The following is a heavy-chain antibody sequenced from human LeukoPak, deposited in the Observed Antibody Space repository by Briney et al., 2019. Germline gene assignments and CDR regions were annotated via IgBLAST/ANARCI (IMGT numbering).Heavy chain of an antibody. CDR3: TRADGDYDHHFFDY. V-gene: IGHV3-49*04. D-gene: IGHD4-17*01. CDR2: IRRRANDGTT. J-gene: IGHJ4*02. Sequence: GGSLRLSCTASGCNSGDYGLSWVRQAPGKGLEWIGFIRRRANDGTTEYAASVKGRFTISRDDSKSIAYLQMNGLQTEDTGLYYCTRADGDYDHHFFDYWGQGTQVIVSS. CDR1: GCNSGDYG.